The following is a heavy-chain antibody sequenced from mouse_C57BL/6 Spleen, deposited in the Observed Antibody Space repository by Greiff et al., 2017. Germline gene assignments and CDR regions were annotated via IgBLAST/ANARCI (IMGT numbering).Heavy chain of an antibody. D-gene: IGHD2-3*01. V-gene: IGHV1-53*01. CDR1: GYTFTSYW. CDR2: INPSNGGT. J-gene: IGHJ4*01. Sequence: VQLQQPGPELVKPGASVKLSCKASGYTFTSYWLHWVQQRPGQGLEWIGNINPSNGGTTYNEQFKRKATLTVATSARTACRQHRSLTSEDFAFYYCARSATTPIYDGPYYYAMDYWGQGTSVTVSS. CDR3: ARSATTPIYDGPYYYAMDY.